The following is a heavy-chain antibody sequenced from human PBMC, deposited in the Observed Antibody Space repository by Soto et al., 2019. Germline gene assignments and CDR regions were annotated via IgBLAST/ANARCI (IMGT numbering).Heavy chain of an antibody. CDR2: ISSSSSTI. CDR1: GFTFSNYD. V-gene: IGHV3-48*01. J-gene: IGHJ4*02. D-gene: IGHD2-15*01. Sequence: GGSLRLSCAASGFTFSNYDMSWVRQAPGKGLEWVSYISSSSSTIYYADSVKGRFTISRDNAKNSLYLQMNSLRAEDTAVYYCARDRGGILYSWGQGTLVTVSS. CDR3: ARDRGGILYS.